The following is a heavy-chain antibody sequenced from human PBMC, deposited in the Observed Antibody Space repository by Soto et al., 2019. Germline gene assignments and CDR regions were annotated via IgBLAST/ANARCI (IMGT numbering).Heavy chain of an antibody. V-gene: IGHV4-59*12. D-gene: IGHD2-2*01. CDR3: ATGRSEVVPGAMDT. Sequence: PSETLSLTCTVSGGSMSSYYWTWIRQPPGKGLEWIGFIHYGGGTVYNPALRSRVTVTVETSKNQFSLRLTSMTAADTAVYYCATGRSEVVPGAMDTWGQGTLVTVSS. CDR2: IHYGGGT. CDR1: GGSMSSYY. J-gene: IGHJ5*02.